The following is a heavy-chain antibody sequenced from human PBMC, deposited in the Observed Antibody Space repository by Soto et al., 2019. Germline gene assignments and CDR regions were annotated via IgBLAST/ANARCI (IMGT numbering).Heavy chain of an antibody. CDR3: ARANMITFGGVIVGVDAFDI. V-gene: IGHV4-59*01. CDR2: IYYSGST. D-gene: IGHD3-16*02. CDR1: GGSLSSYY. J-gene: IGHJ3*02. Sequence: PSETLSLTCTVSGGSLSSYYWSWIRQPPGKGLEWIGYIYYSGSTNYNPSLKSRVTISVDTSKNQFSLKLSSVTAADTAVYYCARANMITFGGVIVGVDAFDIWGQGTMVT.